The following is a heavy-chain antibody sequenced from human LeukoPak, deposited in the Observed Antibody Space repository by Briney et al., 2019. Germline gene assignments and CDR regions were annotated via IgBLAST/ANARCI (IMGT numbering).Heavy chain of an antibody. CDR1: GFSFDTSW. CDR3: AREPSGPGY. J-gene: IGHJ4*02. CDR2: IKEDASET. Sequence: GGSLRLSCAGSGFSFDTSWMTWVRQAPGKGLEWVAKIKEDASETYYVDSVRGRFTISRDNAKRVVYLQMNSLRVEDTAVYYCAREPSGPGYWGQGNLVTVSS. D-gene: IGHD6-25*01. V-gene: IGHV3-7*01.